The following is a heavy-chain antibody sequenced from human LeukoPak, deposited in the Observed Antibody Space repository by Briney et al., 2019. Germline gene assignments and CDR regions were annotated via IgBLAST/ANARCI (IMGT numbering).Heavy chain of an antibody. V-gene: IGHV4-59*01. CDR3: ARGRWELPG. Sequence: SETLSLTCTVSGGSTSSYYWSWIRQPPGKGLEWIGYIYYSGSTNYNPSLKSRVTISVDTSKNQFSLKLSSVTAADTAVYYCARGRWELPGWGQGTLVTVSS. D-gene: IGHD1-26*01. CDR2: IYYSGST. CDR1: GGSTSSYY. J-gene: IGHJ4*02.